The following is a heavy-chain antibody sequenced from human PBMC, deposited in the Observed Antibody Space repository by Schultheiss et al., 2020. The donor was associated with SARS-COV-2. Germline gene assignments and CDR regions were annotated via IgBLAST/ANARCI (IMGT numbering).Heavy chain of an antibody. Sequence: GGSLRLSCAASGFTFSSYSMNWVRQAPGKGLEWVSSISSSSSYIYYADSVKGRFTISRDNSKNTLYLQMNSLRAEDTAVYYCAKDREQQLFDYWGQGTLVTVSS. CDR2: ISSSSSYI. D-gene: IGHD6-13*01. J-gene: IGHJ4*02. CDR3: AKDREQQLFDY. CDR1: GFTFSSYS. V-gene: IGHV3-21*01.